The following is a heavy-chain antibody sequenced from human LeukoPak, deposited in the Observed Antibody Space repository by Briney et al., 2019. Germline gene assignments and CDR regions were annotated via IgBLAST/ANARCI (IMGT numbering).Heavy chain of an antibody. CDR2: INEDGSDK. D-gene: IGHD3-10*01. CDR3: ARGRMVRGGIHYYYYMDV. J-gene: IGHJ6*03. CDR1: GFTFSSYW. Sequence: GGSLRLSCAASGFTFSSYWMSWVRQAPGKGLEWVANINEDGSDKNYLDSVKGRFTISRDTAKNSLSLQMNSLRVEDTALYYCARGRMVRGGIHYYYYMDVWGKGTTVTVSS. V-gene: IGHV3-7*03.